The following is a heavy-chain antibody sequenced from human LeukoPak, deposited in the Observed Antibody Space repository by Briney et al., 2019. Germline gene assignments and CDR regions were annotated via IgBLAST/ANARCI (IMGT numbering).Heavy chain of an antibody. CDR1: GFTFSSNA. CDR2: ISGSGGST. J-gene: IGHJ4*02. V-gene: IGHV3-23*01. Sequence: GGSLRLSCAASGFTFSSNAMSWVRQAPGKGLEWVSAISGSGGSTYYADSVKGRFTISRDNSKTTLYLQMNSLRAEDTAVYYCAKGRDGYNYYFDYWGQGTLVTVSS. CDR3: AKGRDGYNYYFDY. D-gene: IGHD5-24*01.